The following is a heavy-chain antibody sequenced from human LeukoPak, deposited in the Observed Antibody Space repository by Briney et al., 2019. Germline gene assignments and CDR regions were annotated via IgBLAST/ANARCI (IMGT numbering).Heavy chain of an antibody. V-gene: IGHV3-48*03. CDR3: ARAGAITSAFDF. CDR2: ISGSGSTI. J-gene: IGHJ4*02. Sequence: GSLRLSCAVSGFTFNDFEMNWVRQASGRGLEWLSYISGSGSTIYYADSVQGRFTMSRDNAKNSLFLQVNSLRAEDTAVYFCARAGAITSAFDFWGQGTPVTVSS. CDR1: GFTFNDFE.